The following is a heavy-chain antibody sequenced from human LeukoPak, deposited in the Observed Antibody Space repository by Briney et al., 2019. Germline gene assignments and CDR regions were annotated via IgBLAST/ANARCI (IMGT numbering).Heavy chain of an antibody. CDR2: ISYDGSNK. CDR3: AKDLEYCSGGSCYFDY. J-gene: IGHJ4*02. D-gene: IGHD2-15*01. CDR1: GFTFSSYG. V-gene: IGHV3-30*18. Sequence: PGRSLRLSCAASGFTFSSYGMHWVRQAPGKGLEWVAVISYDGSNKYYADSVKGRFTISRDNSKNTLYLQMNSLRAEDTAVYYCAKDLEYCSGGSCYFDYWGQGTLVTVSS.